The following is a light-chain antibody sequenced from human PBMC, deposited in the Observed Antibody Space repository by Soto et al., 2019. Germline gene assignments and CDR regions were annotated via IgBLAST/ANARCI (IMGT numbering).Light chain of an antibody. CDR3: SSYTSSSTLGV. V-gene: IGLV2-14*01. CDR2: DVS. Sequence: QSVLTQPASVSGSPGQSITISCTGTSSDVGGYNYVSWYQQHPGKAPKLMIYDVSNRPSGVSNRFSGSKSGNTASLTISGLHAEDEADYYCSSYTSSSTLGVFGGGTQLTVL. J-gene: IGLJ2*01. CDR1: SSDVGGYNY.